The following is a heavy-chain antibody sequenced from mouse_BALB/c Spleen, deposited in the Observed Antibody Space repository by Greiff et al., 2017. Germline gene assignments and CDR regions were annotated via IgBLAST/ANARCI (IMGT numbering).Heavy chain of an antibody. CDR1: GFTFSSYA. D-gene: IGHD1-1*01. CDR2: ISSGGSYT. J-gene: IGHJ1*01. V-gene: IGHV5-9-4*01. CDR3: ARDQVTTVVATEVDWYFDV. Sequence: EVQGVESGGGLVKPGGSLKLSCAASGFTFSSYAMSWVRQSPEKRLEWVAEISSGGSYTYYPDTVTGRFTISRDNAKNTLYLEMSSLRSEDTAMYYCARDQVTTVVATEVDWYFDVWGAGTTVTVSS.